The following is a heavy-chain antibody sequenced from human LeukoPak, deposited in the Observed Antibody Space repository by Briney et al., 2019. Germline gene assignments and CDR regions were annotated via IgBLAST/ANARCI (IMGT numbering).Heavy chain of an antibody. CDR3: ARAPPPSRGYYYMDV. Sequence: GASEKVSCKASGYTFTNYYMHWVRQAPGQGLEWMGIINPSGGSTSYAQKFQGRVTLTRDTSTSTVYMELSGLRSEDTAVYYCARAPPPSRGYYYMDVWGKGTTVTISS. V-gene: IGHV1-46*01. CDR1: GYTFTNYY. D-gene: IGHD6-6*01. CDR2: INPSGGST. J-gene: IGHJ6*03.